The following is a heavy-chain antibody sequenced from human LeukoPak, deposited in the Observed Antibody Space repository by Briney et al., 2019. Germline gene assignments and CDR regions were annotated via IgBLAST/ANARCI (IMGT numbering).Heavy chain of an antibody. Sequence: PSETLSLTCTVSGGSISSGDYYWSWIRQPPGKGLEWIGYIYYSGSTNYNPSLKSRVTISVDTSKNQFSLKLSSVTAADTAVYYCARDHSSGWFDYWGQGTLVTVSS. CDR1: GGSISSGDYY. CDR3: ARDHSSGWFDY. CDR2: IYYSGST. D-gene: IGHD6-19*01. V-gene: IGHV4-61*08. J-gene: IGHJ4*02.